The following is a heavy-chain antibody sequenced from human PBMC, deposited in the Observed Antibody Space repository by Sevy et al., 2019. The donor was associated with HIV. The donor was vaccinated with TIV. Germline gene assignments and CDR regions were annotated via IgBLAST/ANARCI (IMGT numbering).Heavy chain of an antibody. CDR3: AREDVLRYFDWLSHYYYGMDV. J-gene: IGHJ6*02. CDR2: ISAYNGNT. V-gene: IGHV1-18*03. D-gene: IGHD3-9*01. Sequence: ASVKVSCKASGYTFTSYGISWVRQAPGQGLEWMGWISAYNGNTNYAQKLQGRVTMTTDTSTSTAYMELRSLRSDDMAVYYCAREDVLRYFDWLSHYYYGMDVWGQGTTVTVSS. CDR1: GYTFTSYG.